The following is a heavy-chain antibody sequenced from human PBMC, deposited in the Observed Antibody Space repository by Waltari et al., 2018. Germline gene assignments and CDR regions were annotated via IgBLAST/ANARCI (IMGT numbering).Heavy chain of an antibody. CDR2: IIPIIGIA. CDR1: GGTFSSYA. CDR3: ARGGGAGELPYFDY. V-gene: IGHV1-69*12. D-gene: IGHD1-26*01. J-gene: IGHJ4*02. Sequence: QVQLVQSGAEVKKPGSSVKVSCKASGGTFSSYAISWVRQAPGQGLAWMGGIIPIIGIANYAQNFQGRVTITADESTSTAYMELSSLRSEDTAVYYCARGGGAGELPYFDYWGQGTLVTVSS.